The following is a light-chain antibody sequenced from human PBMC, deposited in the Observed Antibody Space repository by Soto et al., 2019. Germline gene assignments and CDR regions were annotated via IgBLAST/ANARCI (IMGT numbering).Light chain of an antibody. CDR3: QQYHSYSPYT. V-gene: IGKV1-5*03. Sequence: DIQMTQSPSTLSASVGDRVTITCRVSQSISTSLAWYQHKPGKAPRLLIYKASSLETGVSSRFTGSGSGTEFTLTISSLQPDDFATYYCQQYHSYSPYTFGQGTKLEI. CDR1: QSISTS. J-gene: IGKJ2*01. CDR2: KAS.